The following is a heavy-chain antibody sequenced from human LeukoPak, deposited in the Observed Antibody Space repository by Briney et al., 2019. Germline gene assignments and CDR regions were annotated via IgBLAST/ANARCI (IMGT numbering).Heavy chain of an antibody. Sequence: PGGSLRLSCAASGFTFSSDWMNWARQAPGKGLEWVASINHNGNVNYYVDTVKGRFTISRDNAKNSLYLQMSNLRAEDTAVYFCAWGGGLDVWGQGATVTVSS. D-gene: IGHD3-16*01. CDR2: INHNGNVN. CDR3: AWGGGLDV. CDR1: GFTFSSDW. J-gene: IGHJ6*02. V-gene: IGHV3-7*03.